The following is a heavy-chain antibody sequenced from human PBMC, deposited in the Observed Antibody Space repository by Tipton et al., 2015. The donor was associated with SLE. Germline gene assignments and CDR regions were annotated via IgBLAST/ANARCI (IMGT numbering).Heavy chain of an antibody. CDR2: IYYSGST. J-gene: IGHJ2*01. V-gene: IGHV4-59*01. Sequence: TLSLTCTVSGGSISSYYWSWIRQPPGKGLGWIGYIYYSGSTNYNPSLKSRVTISVDTSKNQFSLKLSSVTAADTAVYYCARAECSGGSCWWYFDLWGRGTLVTVSS. CDR3: ARAECSGGSCWWYFDL. CDR1: GGSISSYY. D-gene: IGHD2-15*01.